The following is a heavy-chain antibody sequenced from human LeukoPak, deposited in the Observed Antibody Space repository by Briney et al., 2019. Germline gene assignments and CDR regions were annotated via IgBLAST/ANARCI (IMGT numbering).Heavy chain of an antibody. CDR1: GFTFSSYS. Sequence: GGSVRLSCAASGFTFSSYSMNWVRQAPGKGLEWVSSITTRSSYIYYADSVKGRFTISRDDAKSSLYLQMSSLRAEDTAVYYCARDPAAAGSVWLDPWGQGILVTVSS. J-gene: IGHJ5*02. D-gene: IGHD6-13*01. V-gene: IGHV3-21*01. CDR2: ITTRSSYI. CDR3: ARDPAAAGSVWLDP.